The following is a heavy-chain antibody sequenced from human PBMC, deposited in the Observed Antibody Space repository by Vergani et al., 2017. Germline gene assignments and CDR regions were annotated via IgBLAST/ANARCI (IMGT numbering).Heavy chain of an antibody. D-gene: IGHD6-13*01. V-gene: IGHV3-11*04. CDR1: GGTFSDSY. Sequence: QVQLVQSGAEVKKPGSSVKVSCKASGGTFSDSYMSWIRQAPGKRLEWVSYISSSGSTIYYADSVKGRFTIYRDNAKNSLYLQMNSLRAEDTAVYYWARAYSSTWYNYWGQGTLVTVSS. CDR2: ISSSGSTI. CDR3: ARAYSSTWYNY. J-gene: IGHJ4*02.